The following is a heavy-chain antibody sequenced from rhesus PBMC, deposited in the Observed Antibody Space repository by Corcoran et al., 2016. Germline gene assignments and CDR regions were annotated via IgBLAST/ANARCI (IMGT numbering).Heavy chain of an antibody. CDR1: GGPFSNYW. CDR2: INGNSGRT. D-gene: IGHD6-13*01. V-gene: IGHV4-80*01. Sequence: QVQLQESGPGLVKPSETLSLTCAVSGGPFSNYWWGWLRQSPGKGLEWIGEINGNSGRTNCNPSLKSRVTISKDASKNQFSLKLSSVTAADTAVYYCATYRFSSWFWGQGVLVTVSS. J-gene: IGHJ4*01. CDR3: ATYRFSSWF.